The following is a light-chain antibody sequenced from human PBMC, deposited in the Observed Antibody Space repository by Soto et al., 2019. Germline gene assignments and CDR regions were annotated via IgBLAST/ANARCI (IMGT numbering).Light chain of an antibody. CDR2: GAS. Sequence: VLPQSPDTLSLSPGDRVTLSCRASQSVRSTFLAWYQQKPGQAPRLLIYGASNRATGIPDRFSGSASGTDFTITISRLEPDDSAVYYCHQYHDSPMHTFGQGTKLEIK. J-gene: IGKJ2*01. CDR1: QSVRSTF. V-gene: IGKV3-20*01. CDR3: HQYHDSPMHT.